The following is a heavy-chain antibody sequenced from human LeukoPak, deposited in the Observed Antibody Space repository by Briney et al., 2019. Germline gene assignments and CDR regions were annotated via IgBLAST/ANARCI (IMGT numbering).Heavy chain of an antibody. V-gene: IGHV4-38-2*02. J-gene: IGHJ6*03. CDR1: GYSISSGYY. CDR2: IYHSGST. CDR3: ARGVPILYYVDV. D-gene: IGHD3-3*01. Sequence: SETLSLTCTVSGYSISSGYYWGWIRPPPGKGLEWIGSIYHSGSTYYNPSLKSRVTISVDTSKNQFSLKLSSVTAADTAVYYCARGVPILYYVDVWGKGTTVTVSS.